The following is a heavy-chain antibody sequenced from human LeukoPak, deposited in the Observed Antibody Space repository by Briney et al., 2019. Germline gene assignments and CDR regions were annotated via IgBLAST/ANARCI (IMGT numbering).Heavy chain of an antibody. CDR2: ISYDGSNK. Sequence: PGGSLRLSCAASGFTFSSYGMHWVRQAPGKGLEWVAVISYDGSNKYYADSVKGRFTISRDNSKNTLYLKMNSLRAEDTAVYYCAKDSFYGDYDPDYYYYYGMDVWGQGTTVTVSS. CDR3: AKDSFYGDYDPDYYYYYGMDV. D-gene: IGHD4-17*01. CDR1: GFTFSSYG. J-gene: IGHJ6*02. V-gene: IGHV3-30*18.